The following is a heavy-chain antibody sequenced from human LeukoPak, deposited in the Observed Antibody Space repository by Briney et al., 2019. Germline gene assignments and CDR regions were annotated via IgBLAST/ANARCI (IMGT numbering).Heavy chain of an antibody. V-gene: IGHV1-18*01. D-gene: IGHD6-19*01. Sequence: GASVKVSCKASGYTFTSYAISWVRQAPGQGLEWMGWISPYNGNTNYAQNLQGRVTLTTDTSTSTAYLELRSLRSDDTAVYYCARWYSSGWAFDYWGQGTLVTVSS. CDR2: ISPYNGNT. CDR1: GYTFTSYA. J-gene: IGHJ4*02. CDR3: ARWYSSGWAFDY.